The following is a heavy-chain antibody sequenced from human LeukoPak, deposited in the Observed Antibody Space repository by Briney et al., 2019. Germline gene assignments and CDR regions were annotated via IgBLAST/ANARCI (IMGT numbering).Heavy chain of an antibody. CDR1: GGSMSGYY. CDR3: ARRRGGFGEGEFIY. V-gene: IGHV4-4*09. Sequence: SESLSLTCNVSGGSMSGYYWTWIRQPPGKGLEWIGHIHSTGSPTYNPSLKSRVTMSIDTSKNQFSLSLSSATAADTAFYYCARRRGGFGEGEFIYWGQGTPVTVSS. CDR2: IHSTGSP. D-gene: IGHD3-16*01. J-gene: IGHJ4*02.